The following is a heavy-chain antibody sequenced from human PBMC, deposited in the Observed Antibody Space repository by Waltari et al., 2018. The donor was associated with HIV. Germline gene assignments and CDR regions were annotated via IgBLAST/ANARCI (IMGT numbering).Heavy chain of an antibody. CDR1: GGSVSSGNYY. J-gene: IGHJ4*02. D-gene: IGHD6-19*01. V-gene: IGHV4-61*01. Sequence: QVQLQESGPGLVKPSETLSLTCTVSGGSVSSGNYYWSWLRQPPGKGLGWIGYIYYSGGTNYNPSLKSQVTISIDTSKNQFSLKLRSVTAADTALYYCARSTVVAGSSFDYWGQGTLVTVPS. CDR2: IYYSGGT. CDR3: ARSTVVAGSSFDY.